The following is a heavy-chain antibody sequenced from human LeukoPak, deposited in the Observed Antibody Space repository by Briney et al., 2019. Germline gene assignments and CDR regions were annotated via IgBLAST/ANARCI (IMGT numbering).Heavy chain of an antibody. CDR1: GFTFSNSW. CDR2: IKSKTDGGTT. D-gene: IGHD3-22*01. V-gene: IGHV3-15*01. J-gene: IGHJ4*02. CDR3: AAHDSSPAD. Sequence: GGSLRLSCAASGFTFSNSWMTWVRQAPGKGLEWVGRIKSKTDGGTTDYSASVKGRFTISRDDSKNTLYLQMNSLKTEDTAVYYCAAHDSSPADWGQGTLVTVSS.